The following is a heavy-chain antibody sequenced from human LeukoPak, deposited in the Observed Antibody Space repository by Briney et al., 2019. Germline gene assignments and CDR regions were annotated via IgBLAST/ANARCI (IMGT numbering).Heavy chain of an antibody. CDR2: ISAYNGNT. V-gene: IGHV1-18*01. D-gene: IGHD2-2*02. CDR3: AREICSSTSCYREYYFDY. Sequence: ASAKVSCKASGYTFTSYGISWVRQAPGQGLEWMGWISAYNGNTNYAQKLQGRVTMTTDTSTSTAYMELRSLRSDDTAVYYCAREICSSTSCYREYYFDYWGQGTLVTVSS. J-gene: IGHJ4*02. CDR1: GYTFTSYG.